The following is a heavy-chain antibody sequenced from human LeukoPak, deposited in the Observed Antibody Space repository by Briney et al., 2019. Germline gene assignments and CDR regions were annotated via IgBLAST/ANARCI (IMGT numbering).Heavy chain of an antibody. CDR2: IYPNGNT. V-gene: IGHV3-66*04. CDR1: GFTVSSNY. J-gene: IGHJ4*02. Sequence: GGSLRLSCAASGFTVSSNYMNWVRQAPGKGLEWVSMIYPNGNTFYTDSVKGRFTISRDNSKNTLDLQMTSLRAEDTAVYYCARRGHGYGSPFDYWGQGTLVTVSS. CDR3: ARRGHGYGSPFDY. D-gene: IGHD5-18*01.